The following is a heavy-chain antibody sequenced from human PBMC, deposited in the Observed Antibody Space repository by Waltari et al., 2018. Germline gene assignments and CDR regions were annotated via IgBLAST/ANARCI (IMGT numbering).Heavy chain of an antibody. J-gene: IGHJ6*02. CDR2: ISHSGTT. Sequence: QVQLQQWGAGLSRPSETLSLTCAVYGGSFSDYYWTWIRQPPGKGLEWVGEISHSGTTNSNPSVKVRVTISLDTSKNKFSRRLSSVTAADTAVYFCARGTGGSSTYYFAGMDVWGQGTTVTVSS. CDR1: GGSFSDYY. D-gene: IGHD3-22*01. V-gene: IGHV4-34*01. CDR3: ARGTGGSSTYYFAGMDV.